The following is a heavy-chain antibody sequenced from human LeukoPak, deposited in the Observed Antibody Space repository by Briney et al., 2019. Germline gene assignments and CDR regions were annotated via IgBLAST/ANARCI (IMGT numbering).Heavy chain of an antibody. V-gene: IGHV4-34*01. Sequence: PSETLSLTCAVYGGSFSGYYWSWIRQPPGKGLEWIGEINHSGSTNYNPSLKSRVTISVDRSKNQFSLKLSSVTAADTAVYYCARVVYDSSGYYFDYWGQGTLVTVSS. CDR1: GGSFSGYY. CDR3: ARVVYDSSGYYFDY. CDR2: INHSGST. D-gene: IGHD3-22*01. J-gene: IGHJ4*02.